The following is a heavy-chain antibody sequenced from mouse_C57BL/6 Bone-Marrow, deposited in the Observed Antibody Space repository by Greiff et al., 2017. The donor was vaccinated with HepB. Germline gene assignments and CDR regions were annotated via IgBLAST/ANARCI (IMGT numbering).Heavy chain of an antibody. CDR2: IYPGSGNT. CDR3: ARDDYEGPGD. D-gene: IGHD2-4*01. V-gene: IGHV1-76*01. J-gene: IGHJ2*01. CDR1: GYTFTDYY. Sequence: QVQLKESGAELVRPGASVKLSCKASGYTFTDYYINWVKQRPGQGLEWIARIYPGSGNTYYNEKFKGKATLTAEKSSSTAYMQLSSLTSEDSAVYFCARDDYEGPGDWGQGTTLTVSS.